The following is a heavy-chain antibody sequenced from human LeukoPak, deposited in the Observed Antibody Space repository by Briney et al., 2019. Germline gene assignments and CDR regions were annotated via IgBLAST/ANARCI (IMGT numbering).Heavy chain of an antibody. CDR3: ARGVIAACGNDFDY. J-gene: IGHJ4*02. D-gene: IGHD6-13*01. CDR1: GDSISYFY. Sequence: SSETLSLTCSVSGDSISYFYWSWIRQAAGKGLEWIGRISGSGSTDYNASLKSRVTMSVDTSKNQLSLKVISVTAADTAVYYCARGVIAACGNDFDYWGQGTLVTVSS. V-gene: IGHV4-4*07. CDR2: ISGSGST.